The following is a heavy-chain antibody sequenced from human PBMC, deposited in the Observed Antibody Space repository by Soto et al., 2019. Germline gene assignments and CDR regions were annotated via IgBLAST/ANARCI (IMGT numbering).Heavy chain of an antibody. J-gene: IGHJ5*02. V-gene: IGHV4-31*03. CDR3: ARASRGSSWSLNWFDP. CDR1: GGSISSGGYY. Sequence: TLSLTCTVSGGSISSGGYYWSWIRQHPGKGLEWIGYIYYSGSTYYNPSLKSRVTISVDTSKNQFSLKLSSVTAADTAVYYCARASRGSSWSLNWFDPWGQGTLVTVSS. D-gene: IGHD6-13*01. CDR2: IYYSGST.